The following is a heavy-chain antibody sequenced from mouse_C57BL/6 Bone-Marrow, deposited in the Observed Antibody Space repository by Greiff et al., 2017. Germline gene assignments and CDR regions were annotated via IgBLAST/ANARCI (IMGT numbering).Heavy chain of an antibody. CDR2: IDPETGGT. Sequence: QVQLQQSGAELVRPGASVTLSCKASGYTFTDYEMHWVKQTPVHGLEWIGAIDPETGGTAYNQKFKGKAILTADKSSSTAYMELRSLTSEDSAVYYCTRGGSRGDAMDYWGQGTSVTVSS. CDR1: GYTFTDYE. D-gene: IGHD1-1*01. J-gene: IGHJ4*01. CDR3: TRGGSRGDAMDY. V-gene: IGHV1-15*01.